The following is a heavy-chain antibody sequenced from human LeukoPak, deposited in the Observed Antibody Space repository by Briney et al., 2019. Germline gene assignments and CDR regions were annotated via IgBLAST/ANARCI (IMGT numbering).Heavy chain of an antibody. V-gene: IGHV1-18*01. CDR1: GYTFTSYG. D-gene: IGHD6-13*01. CDR3: ARERQQLPSLGYFDY. Sequence: ASVKVSCKASGYTFTSYGISWVRQAPGQGLEWMGWISAYNGNTNYAQKLQGRVTMTTDTSTSTAYMELRSLRSDDTAVYYCARERQQLPSLGYFDYWGQGTLVTVSS. J-gene: IGHJ4*02. CDR2: ISAYNGNT.